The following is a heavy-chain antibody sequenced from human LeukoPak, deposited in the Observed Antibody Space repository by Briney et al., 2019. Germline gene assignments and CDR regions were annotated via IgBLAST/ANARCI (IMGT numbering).Heavy chain of an antibody. J-gene: IGHJ5*02. CDR1: GGTFSSYA. D-gene: IGHD1/OR15-1a*01. CDR3: ARQQQIEINWFDP. Sequence: SVKVSCKASGGTFSSYAISWVRQAPGQGLEWMGRIIPIFGTANYAQKFQGRVTITTDESTSTAYMELSSLRSEDTAVYYCARQQQIEINWFDPWGQGTLVTVSS. V-gene: IGHV1-69*05. CDR2: IIPIFGTA.